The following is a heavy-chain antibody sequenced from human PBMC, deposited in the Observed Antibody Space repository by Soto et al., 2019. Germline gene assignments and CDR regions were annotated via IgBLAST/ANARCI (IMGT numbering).Heavy chain of an antibody. CDR2: IGSSGVST. CDR3: AKDRTDYYDSSGYYSGYFQH. V-gene: IGHV3-23*01. J-gene: IGHJ1*01. D-gene: IGHD3-22*01. Sequence: GGSLRLSCAASGSTFTRYPMSWVRQAPGKGLEWISAIGSSGVSTYYADSVKGRFTISRDKSKNMLFLQMNSLRAEDTAVYYCAKDRTDYYDSSGYYSGYFQHWGQGTLVTVSS. CDR1: GSTFTRYP.